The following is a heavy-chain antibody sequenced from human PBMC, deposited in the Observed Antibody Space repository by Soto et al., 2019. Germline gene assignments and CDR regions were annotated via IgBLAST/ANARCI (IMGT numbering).Heavy chain of an antibody. Sequence: LSLTCAVSGGSISSGGYSWSWIRQPPGKGLEWIGYIYHSGSTYYNPSLKSRVTISVDRSKNQFSLKLSSVTAADTAVYYCARGGGYDFIDYWGQGTLVTVSS. CDR1: GGSISSGGYS. D-gene: IGHD5-12*01. CDR3: ARGGGYDFIDY. V-gene: IGHV4-30-2*01. J-gene: IGHJ4*02. CDR2: IYHSGST.